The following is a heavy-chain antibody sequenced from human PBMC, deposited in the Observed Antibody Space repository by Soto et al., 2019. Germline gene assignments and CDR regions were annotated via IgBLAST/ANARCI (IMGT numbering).Heavy chain of an antibody. J-gene: IGHJ4*02. CDR2: ISYDGTNK. Sequence: GGSLRLSCAAPGLSFSISPMHWVRQAPGKGPEWVALISYDGTNKFYADSVKGRFTISRDNSKSTLYLQVDSLRPEDAAVYYCARDPKTSGGQHWAFNYFDSWGQGTLVTVSS. V-gene: IGHV3-30-3*01. CDR1: GLSFSISP. D-gene: IGHD7-27*01. CDR3: ARDPKTSGGQHWAFNYFDS.